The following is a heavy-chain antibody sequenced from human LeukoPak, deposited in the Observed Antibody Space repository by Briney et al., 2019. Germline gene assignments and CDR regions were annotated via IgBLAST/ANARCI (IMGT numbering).Heavy chain of an antibody. Sequence: PGGSLRLSCAASGFTFSSYAMHWVRQAPGKGLEWVANIKQDGSEKYYVDSVKGRFTISRDNAKNSLYLQMNSLRAEDTAVYYCARSGSSTSRHYYYYGMDVWGQGTTVTVSS. CDR2: IKQDGSEK. CDR3: ARSGSSTSRHYYYYGMDV. J-gene: IGHJ6*02. CDR1: GFTFSSYA. V-gene: IGHV3-7*01. D-gene: IGHD2-2*01.